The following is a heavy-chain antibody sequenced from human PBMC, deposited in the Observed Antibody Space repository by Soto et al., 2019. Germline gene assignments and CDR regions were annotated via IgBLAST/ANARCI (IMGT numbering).Heavy chain of an antibody. CDR3: AGDLENTHFYYGLKV. D-gene: IGHD1-1*01. J-gene: IGHJ6*02. CDR1: VFSFISYG. CDR2: TTYDGGIK. V-gene: IGHV3-30*03. Sequence: GVSLRRSCSSSVFSFISYGIELLLLAPVKGLEWVAATTYDGGIKHYVDSVKCRFTISRDNSKNTLYLQMNSLRVEDTAKYYCAGDLENTHFYYGLKVWGQGTTVTVSS.